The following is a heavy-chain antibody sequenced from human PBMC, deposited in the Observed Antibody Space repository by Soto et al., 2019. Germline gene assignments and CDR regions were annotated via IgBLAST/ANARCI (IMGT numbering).Heavy chain of an antibody. CDR3: AKSGGYSGYAYYGMDV. D-gene: IGHD5-12*01. CDR2: ISGSGGST. J-gene: IGHJ6*02. V-gene: IGHV3-23*01. Sequence: HPGGSLRLSCAASGFTFSSYAMSWVRQAPGKGLEWVSAISGSGGSTYYADSVKGRFTISRDNSKNTLYLQMNSLRAEDTAVYYCAKSGGYSGYAYYGMDVWGQGTTVTVSS. CDR1: GFTFSSYA.